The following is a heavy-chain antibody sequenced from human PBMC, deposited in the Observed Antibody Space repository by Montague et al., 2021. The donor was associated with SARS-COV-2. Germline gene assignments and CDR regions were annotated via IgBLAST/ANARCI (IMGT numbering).Heavy chain of an antibody. J-gene: IGHJ4*02. V-gene: IGHV3-48*03. CDR3: ARAGEDYYYDSSGFLY. D-gene: IGHD3-22*01. CDR1: GFIFSSYE. Sequence: LSCAASGFIFSSYEMNWVRQAPGKGLEWVSYISNSGDTKYYADSVKGRFTISRDNAKNSLYLQMSSLRAEDTAVYYCARAGEDYYYDSSGFLYWGQGILVTVSS. CDR2: ISNSGDTK.